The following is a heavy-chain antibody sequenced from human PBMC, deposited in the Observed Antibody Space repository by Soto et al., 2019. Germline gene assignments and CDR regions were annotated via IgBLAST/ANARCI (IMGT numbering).Heavy chain of an antibody. CDR2: IHHTGST. CDR1: GGFISTYY. D-gene: IGHD3-22*01. CDR3: ARSIDGSGFYFSNC. J-gene: IGHJ4*02. Sequence: SETLSLTCTVSGGFISTYYWSWIRQSPEKGLELIGYIHHTGSTNYNPSLKSRVTMSLDTSRNQFSLKLYSVTPADTAVYYRARSIDGSGFYFSNCWGQGTQVTVSS. V-gene: IGHV4-59*01.